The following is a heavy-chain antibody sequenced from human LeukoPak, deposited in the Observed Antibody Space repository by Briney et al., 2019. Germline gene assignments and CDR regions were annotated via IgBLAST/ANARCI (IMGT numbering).Heavy chain of an antibody. Sequence: GGSLRLSCAASGFTFDDYTMHWVRQAPGKGLEWVSLISWDGGSTYYADSVKGRFTISRDNSKNSLYLQMNSLRTEDTALYYCAKDGNYYDSSGYLLYYFDYWGQGTLATVSS. CDR1: GFTFDDYT. CDR3: AKDGNYYDSSGYLLYYFDY. CDR2: ISWDGGST. J-gene: IGHJ4*02. D-gene: IGHD3-22*01. V-gene: IGHV3-43*01.